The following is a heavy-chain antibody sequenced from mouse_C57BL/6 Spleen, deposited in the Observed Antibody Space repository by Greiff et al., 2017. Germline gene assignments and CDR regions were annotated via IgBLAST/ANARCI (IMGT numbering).Heavy chain of an antibody. CDR3: ARGYYYGSAGFAD. CDR2: ISSGSSTI. J-gene: IGHJ3*01. CDR1: GFTFSDYG. Sequence: EVKLMESGGGLVKPGGSLKLSCAASGFTFSDYGMHWVRQAPEKGLEWVAYISSGSSTIYYADTVKGRFTISRDNAKNTLFLQITSLRSEDTAMYYCARGYYYGSAGFADWGQGTLVTVSA. D-gene: IGHD1-1*01. V-gene: IGHV5-17*01.